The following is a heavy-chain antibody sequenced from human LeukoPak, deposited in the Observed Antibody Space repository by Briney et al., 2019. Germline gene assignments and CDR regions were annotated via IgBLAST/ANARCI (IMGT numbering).Heavy chain of an antibody. Sequence: PGGSLRLSCAASGFTFSSYEMNWVRQAPGKGLEWVSYISSSGSTIYYADSVKGRFIISRDNAKNSLYLQMNSLRAEDTAVYYCARAMDTDYYYGMDVWGQGTTVTVSS. D-gene: IGHD5-18*01. CDR1: GFTFSSYE. J-gene: IGHJ6*02. V-gene: IGHV3-48*03. CDR2: ISSSGSTI. CDR3: ARAMDTDYYYGMDV.